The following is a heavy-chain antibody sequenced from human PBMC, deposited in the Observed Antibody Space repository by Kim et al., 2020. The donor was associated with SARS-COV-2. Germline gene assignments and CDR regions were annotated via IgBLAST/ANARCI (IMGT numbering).Heavy chain of an antibody. V-gene: IGHV3-9*01. CDR3: ALSRGYSSGWPVFDY. CDR1: GFTFGDYA. CDR2: ISWNSGSI. D-gene: IGHD6-19*01. Sequence: GGSLRLSCAASGFTFGDYAMHWVRQAPGKGLEWVSGISWNSGSIGYADSVKGRFTISRDNAKNSLYLQMNSLRAEDTALYYCALSRGYSSGWPVFDYWGQGTLVTVSS. J-gene: IGHJ4*02.